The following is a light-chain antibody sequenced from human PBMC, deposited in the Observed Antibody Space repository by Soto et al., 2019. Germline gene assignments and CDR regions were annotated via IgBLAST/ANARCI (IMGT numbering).Light chain of an antibody. CDR2: AAS. CDR1: QGISSY. J-gene: IGKJ2*01. Sequence: AIQMTQSPSSFSASTGDRVTITCRASQGISSYLAWYQQKPGKAPKLLIYAASTLQSGVPSRFSGSGSGTDFTLTISCLQSEDFATYYCQQYYSYPYTFGQGTKLEIK. V-gene: IGKV1-8*01. CDR3: QQYYSYPYT.